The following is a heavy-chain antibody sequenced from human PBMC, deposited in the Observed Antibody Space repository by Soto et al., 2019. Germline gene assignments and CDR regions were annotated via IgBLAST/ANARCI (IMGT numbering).Heavy chain of an antibody. J-gene: IGHJ4*02. Sequence: AGGALRLSCGGSGVTLSSYWMHLGRQAPGKGLVWVSRINSDGSSTSYADSVKGRFTISRDNAKNTLYLQMNSLRAEDTAVYYCARVRSSVAAKLPTYYFDYWGQGTLVTVSS. V-gene: IGHV3-74*01. CDR3: ARVRSSVAAKLPTYYFDY. CDR1: GVTLSSYW. CDR2: INSDGSST. D-gene: IGHD2-15*01.